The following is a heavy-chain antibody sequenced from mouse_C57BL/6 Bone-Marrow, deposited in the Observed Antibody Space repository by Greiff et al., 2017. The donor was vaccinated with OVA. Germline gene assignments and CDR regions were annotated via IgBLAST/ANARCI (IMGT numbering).Heavy chain of an antibody. CDR1: GYTFTSYG. J-gene: IGHJ3*01. Sequence: QVHVKQSGAELARPGASVKLSCKASGYTFTSYGISWVKQRTGQGLAWIGEIYPRSGNTYYNEKFKGKATLTADKYSSTAYMELRSLTSEDSAVYFCARGDGYYWFAYWGQGTLVTVSA. D-gene: IGHD2-3*01. CDR2: IYPRSGNT. V-gene: IGHV1-81*01. CDR3: ARGDGYYWFAY.